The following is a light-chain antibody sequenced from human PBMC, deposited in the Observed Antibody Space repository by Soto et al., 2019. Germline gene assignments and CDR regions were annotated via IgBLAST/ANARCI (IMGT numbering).Light chain of an antibody. CDR3: QQRSTWPGT. Sequence: EIVLTQSPATLSLSPGERAALSYRASQSVSSSLAWFQQKPGQAPRLLIYDASKRATGIPARFSGSGSGTDFTLTISSLEPEDFAVYYCQQRSTWPGTFGPGTKVDIE. CDR2: DAS. J-gene: IGKJ3*01. CDR1: QSVSSS. V-gene: IGKV3-11*01.